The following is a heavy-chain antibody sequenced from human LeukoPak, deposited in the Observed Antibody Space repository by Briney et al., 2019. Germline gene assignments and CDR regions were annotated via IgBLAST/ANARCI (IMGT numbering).Heavy chain of an antibody. CDR2: IYSSGSA. Sequence: SETLSLTCTVSGGSISSYYWNWIRQPPGKGLEWIGYIYSSGSAICNPSLTSRVTISLDTSKNQFSLYLSSVTAADTAVYFCARRVVVVSAAMRNDAFDIWGQGTMVTVSS. CDR3: ARRVVVVSAAMRNDAFDI. J-gene: IGHJ3*02. CDR1: GGSISSYY. V-gene: IGHV4-59*01. D-gene: IGHD2-2*01.